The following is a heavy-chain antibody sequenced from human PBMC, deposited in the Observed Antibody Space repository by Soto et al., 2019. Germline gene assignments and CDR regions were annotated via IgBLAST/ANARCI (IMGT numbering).Heavy chain of an antibody. CDR3: ASAVGATAGCFDY. Sequence: QVQLVQSGAEVKKPGSSVKVSCKASGGTFSSYAISWVRQAPGQGLEWMGGIIPIFGTANYAQKFQGRVKITEDESTSRGYMELSSLRSEDTAVYCRASAVGATAGCFDYWGQGTLVTVSS. V-gene: IGHV1-69*12. D-gene: IGHD1-26*01. J-gene: IGHJ4*02. CDR1: GGTFSSYA. CDR2: IIPIFGTA.